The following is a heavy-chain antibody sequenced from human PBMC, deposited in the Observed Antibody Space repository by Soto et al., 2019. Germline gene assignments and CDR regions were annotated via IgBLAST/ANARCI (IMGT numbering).Heavy chain of an antibody. CDR2: INHSGST. V-gene: IGHV4-34*01. J-gene: IGHJ3*02. Sequence: SETLSLTCAVYGGSFSGYYWSWIRQPPGKGLEWIGEINHSGSTNYNPSLKSRVTISVDTSKNQFSLKLSSVTAADTAVYYCAIVKYGEWFGELLDAFDIWGQGTMVTVSS. CDR3: AIVKYGEWFGELLDAFDI. D-gene: IGHD3-10*01. CDR1: GGSFSGYY.